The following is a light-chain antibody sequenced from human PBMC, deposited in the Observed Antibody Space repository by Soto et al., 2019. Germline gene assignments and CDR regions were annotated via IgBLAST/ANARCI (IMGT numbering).Light chain of an antibody. J-gene: IGKJ4*01. CDR1: QSVGSY. CDR3: QPRSSWPLT. Sequence: EIVLTQSPATLSFSPGERATLSCRASQSVGSYFAWYQQKPGQAPRLLIYDAFSRATGIPARFSGSGSGTDFTLAISSLAPEDFAVYFCQPRSSWPLTLGVGTMVEIK. CDR2: DAF. V-gene: IGKV3-11*01.